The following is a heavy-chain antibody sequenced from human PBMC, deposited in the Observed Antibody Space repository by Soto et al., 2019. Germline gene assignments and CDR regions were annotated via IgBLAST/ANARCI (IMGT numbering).Heavy chain of an antibody. Sequence: PSETLSLTCTVSGGSISSGGYYWSWIRQHPGKGLEWIGYIYYSGSTYYNPSLKSRVTISVDTSKNQFSLKLSSVTAADTAVYYCATLAYPGIAVAGTQPQFDYWGQGTLVTVSS. J-gene: IGHJ4*02. V-gene: IGHV4-31*03. D-gene: IGHD6-19*01. CDR3: ATLAYPGIAVAGTQPQFDY. CDR2: IYYSGST. CDR1: GGSISSGGYY.